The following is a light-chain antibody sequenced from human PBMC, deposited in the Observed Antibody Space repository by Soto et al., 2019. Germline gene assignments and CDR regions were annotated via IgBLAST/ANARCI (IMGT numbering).Light chain of an antibody. CDR2: AAS. V-gene: IGKV1-39*01. Sequence: DIQMTQSPSSLSASVEDRVIITCRASQSIINHLXWXXQXXXXAXXXXXXAASSLQSGVPSRFSGSRSGPDFTLTNSSLQPLEFATYYCQQSYSSPPTFGQGTKVDIK. CDR1: QSIINH. CDR3: QQSYSSPPT. J-gene: IGKJ1*01.